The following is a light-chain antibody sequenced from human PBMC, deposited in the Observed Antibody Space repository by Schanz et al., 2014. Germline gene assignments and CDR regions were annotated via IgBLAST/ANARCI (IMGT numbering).Light chain of an antibody. Sequence: EIVLTQSPGTLSLSPGERATLSCRASQSVSSNYLAWYQHKRGQAPRLLIYGASSRATGIPDRFSGSGSGTDFTLTIRRLEPEDFAVYYCQQRSNWPRTFGQGTKLEIK. CDR1: QSVSSNY. J-gene: IGKJ2*01. CDR2: GAS. CDR3: QQRSNWPRT. V-gene: IGKV3D-20*02.